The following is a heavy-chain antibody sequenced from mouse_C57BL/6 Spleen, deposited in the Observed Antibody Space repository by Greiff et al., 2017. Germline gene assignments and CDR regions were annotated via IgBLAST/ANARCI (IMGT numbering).Heavy chain of an antibody. J-gene: IGHJ4*01. Sequence: EVQLQQSGPELVKPGASVKISCKASGYSFTGYYMNWVKQSPEKSLEWIGEINPSTGGTTYNQKFKAKATLTVDKSSSTAYMQLKSLTSEDSAVYYCARSGDYLYAMDYWGQGTSVTVSS. CDR3: ARSGDYLYAMDY. CDR2: INPSTGGT. V-gene: IGHV1-42*01. CDR1: GYSFTGYY. D-gene: IGHD2-4*01.